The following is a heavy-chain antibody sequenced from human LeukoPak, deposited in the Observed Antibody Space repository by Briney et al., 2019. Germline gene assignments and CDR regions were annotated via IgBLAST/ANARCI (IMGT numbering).Heavy chain of an antibody. D-gene: IGHD6-13*01. CDR1: GFTFSSYS. Sequence: PGGSLRLSCAASGFTFSSYSMTWVRQAPGKGLEWVSSFTSSSRSIYYADSVKGRFTISRDNSKNTLYLQMNSLRAEDTAVYYCAKDRWQQLVPGDAFDIWGQGTMVTVSS. CDR3: AKDRWQQLVPGDAFDI. CDR2: FTSSSRSI. V-gene: IGHV3-21*04. J-gene: IGHJ3*02.